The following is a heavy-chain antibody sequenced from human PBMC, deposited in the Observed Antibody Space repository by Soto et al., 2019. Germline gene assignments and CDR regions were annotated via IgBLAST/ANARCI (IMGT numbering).Heavy chain of an antibody. J-gene: IGHJ6*02. CDR1: GGTFSRYS. Sequence: QVQLVQSGAEVKKPGSSVKVSCKASGGTFSRYSFTWVRQAPGHGLEWMGRIIPVFGIASYAQKFQGRVTLTEDKSTSTAYMGLSSLRSEDTAVYYCAREDRDRETGLVPAAIDGVDVWGHGTTVTVSS. D-gene: IGHD2-2*01. V-gene: IGHV1-69*08. CDR3: AREDRDRETGLVPAAIDGVDV. CDR2: IIPVFGIA.